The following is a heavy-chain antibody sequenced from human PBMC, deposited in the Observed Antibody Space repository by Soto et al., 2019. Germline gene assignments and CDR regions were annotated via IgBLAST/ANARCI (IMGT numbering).Heavy chain of an antibody. Sequence: ASVKVSCKASGGTFSSYAISWVRQAPGQGLEWMGGIIPIFGTANYAQKFQGRVTITADESTSPAYMELSSLRSEDTAVYYCARGVTTNPKEWSLAHWGQGTLVTVSS. J-gene: IGHJ4*02. CDR1: GGTFSSYA. V-gene: IGHV1-69*13. D-gene: IGHD4-4*01. CDR3: ARGVTTNPKEWSLAH. CDR2: IIPIFGTA.